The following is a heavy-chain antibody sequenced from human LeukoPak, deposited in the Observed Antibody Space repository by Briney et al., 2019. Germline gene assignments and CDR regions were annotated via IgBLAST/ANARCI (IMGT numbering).Heavy chain of an antibody. CDR1: GFTFSNAW. V-gene: IGHV3-15*01. J-gene: IGHJ4*02. D-gene: IGHD1-14*01. Sequence: GGSLRLSCAASGFTFSNAWMSWVRQAPGKGLEWVGRIKSKTDGGTTDYAAPVKGRFTISRDDSKNTLYLQMNSLKTEDTAVYYCARDLGMGPDQGGRRFDYWGQGTLVTVSS. CDR3: ARDLGMGPDQGGRRFDY. CDR2: IKSKTDGGTT.